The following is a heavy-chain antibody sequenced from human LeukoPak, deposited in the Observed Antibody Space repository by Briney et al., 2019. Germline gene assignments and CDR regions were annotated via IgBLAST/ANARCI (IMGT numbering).Heavy chain of an antibody. CDR3: ARFACSSTSCYSVWFDP. Sequence: PSETLSLTCTVSGGPISSYYWSFIRQPPSQGLEWIGYLYYSGSTNYNPSLKSRVTISVDTSKNQFSLKLSSVTAADTAVYYCARFACSSTSCYSVWFDPWGQGTLVTVSS. D-gene: IGHD2-2*01. V-gene: IGHV4-59*01. J-gene: IGHJ5*02. CDR1: GGPISSYY. CDR2: LYYSGST.